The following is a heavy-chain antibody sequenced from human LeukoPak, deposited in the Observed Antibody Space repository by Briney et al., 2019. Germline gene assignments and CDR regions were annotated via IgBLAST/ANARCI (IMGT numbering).Heavy chain of an antibody. CDR1: GGSISINSYY. V-gene: IGHV4-39*07. D-gene: IGHD6-13*01. CDR3: AREIAAGFDY. CDR2: IYYSGST. Sequence: SETLSLTCTVSGGSISINSYYWGWIRQPPGKGLKWIGSIYYSGSTYYNPSLKSRVTISVDTSKNQFSLKLSSVTAADTAVYYCAREIAAGFDYWGQGTLVTVSS. J-gene: IGHJ4*02.